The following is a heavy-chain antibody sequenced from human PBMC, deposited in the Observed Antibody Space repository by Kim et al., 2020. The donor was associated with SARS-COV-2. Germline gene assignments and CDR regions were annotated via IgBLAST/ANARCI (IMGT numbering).Heavy chain of an antibody. D-gene: IGHD4-17*01. CDR3: ATNDYGDYGGAFDI. J-gene: IGHJ3*02. V-gene: IGHV3-30*04. CDR1: GFTFSSYA. Sequence: GGSLRLSCAASGFTFSSYAMHWVRQAPGKGLEWVAVISYDGSNKYYADSVKGRFTISRDNSKNTLYLQMNSLRAEDTAVYYCATNDYGDYGGAFDIWGQ. CDR2: ISYDGSNK.